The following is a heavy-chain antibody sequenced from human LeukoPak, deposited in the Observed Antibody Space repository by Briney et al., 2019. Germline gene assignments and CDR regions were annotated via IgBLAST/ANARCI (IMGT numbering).Heavy chain of an antibody. CDR2: ISGSGGNT. CDR3: AKMKGITMVRGTFDY. D-gene: IGHD3-10*01. J-gene: IGHJ4*02. CDR1: GFTFSSYA. Sequence: GGSLRLSCAASGFTFSSYAMTWVRQAPGKGLEWVSSISGSGGNTYYADSVKGRFTISRDNSKNTLYLQMSSLRAEDTAVYYCAKMKGITMVRGTFDYWGQGTLVTFSS. V-gene: IGHV3-23*01.